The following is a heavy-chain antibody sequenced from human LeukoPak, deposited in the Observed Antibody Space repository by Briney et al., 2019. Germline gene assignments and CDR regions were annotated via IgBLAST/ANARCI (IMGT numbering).Heavy chain of an antibody. Sequence: ASVKVSCKASGYTFTGYYMHWVRQAPGQGLEWMGIINPSGGSTSYAQKFQGRVTMTEDTSTDTAYMELSSLRSEDTAVYYCATLPYRHSSSWAFDYWGQGTLVTVSS. V-gene: IGHV1-46*03. CDR1: GYTFTGYY. D-gene: IGHD6-13*01. J-gene: IGHJ4*02. CDR3: ATLPYRHSSSWAFDY. CDR2: INPSGGST.